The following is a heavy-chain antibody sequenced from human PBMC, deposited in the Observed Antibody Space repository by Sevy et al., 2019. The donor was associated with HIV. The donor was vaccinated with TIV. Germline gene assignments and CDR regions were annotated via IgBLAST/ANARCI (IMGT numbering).Heavy chain of an antibody. D-gene: IGHD2-8*02. Sequence: SETLSLTCAVSGGSIGSYYWSWIRQPPGKGLEWIGYIYYSGSPNYNPALKSRVTIAVDTSKNQFSLKLSSVTTADTAVYYCARDSGGGYCTGGVCYEYYYGMDVWGQGTTVTVSS. J-gene: IGHJ6*02. V-gene: IGHV4-59*01. CDR1: GGSIGSYY. CDR3: ARDSGGGYCTGGVCYEYYYGMDV. CDR2: IYYSGSP.